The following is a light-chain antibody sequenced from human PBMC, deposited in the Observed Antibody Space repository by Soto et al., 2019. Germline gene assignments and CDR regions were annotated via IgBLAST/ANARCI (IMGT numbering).Light chain of an antibody. V-gene: IGKV3-20*01. CDR2: GAS. Sequence: EIVLTQSPGTLSLSPGERATLSCRASQTVSSSYLAWYQQKPGQAPRPLIYGASSRAIGIPDRFSGSGSGTDFTLTISRLEPEYFAVDYCQQYGSSPWTFGQGTKVEIQ. CDR3: QQYGSSPWT. J-gene: IGKJ1*01. CDR1: QTVSSSY.